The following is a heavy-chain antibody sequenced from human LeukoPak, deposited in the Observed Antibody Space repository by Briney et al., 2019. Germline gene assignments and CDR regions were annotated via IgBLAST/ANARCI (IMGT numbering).Heavy chain of an antibody. CDR2: INHSGST. J-gene: IGHJ6*02. CDR1: GGSFSGYY. V-gene: IGHV4-34*01. CDR3: ARKDYGDYLPYYYYGMDV. Sequence: NPSETLSLTCAVYGGSFSGYYWSWIRQPPGKGLEWIGEINHSGSTNYNPSLKSRVTISVDTSKNQFSLKLSSVTAADTAVYYRARKDYGDYLPYYYYGMDVWGQGTTVTVSS. D-gene: IGHD4-17*01.